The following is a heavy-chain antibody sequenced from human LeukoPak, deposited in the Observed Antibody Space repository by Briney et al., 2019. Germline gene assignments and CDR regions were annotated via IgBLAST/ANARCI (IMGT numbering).Heavy chain of an antibody. D-gene: IGHD3-22*01. CDR1: GFTFSSYG. CDR2: ISYDGSNK. CDR3: AKSNAIAQYYYDSSXXDGXXWFDX. J-gene: IGHJ5*02. Sequence: GRSLRLSCAASGFTFSSYGMHWVRQAPGKGLEWVAVISYDGSNKYYADSVKGRFTISRDNSKNTLYLQMNSLRAEDTAVYYCAKSNAIAQYYYDSSXXDGXXWFDXXXXXTXXTXSX. V-gene: IGHV3-30*18.